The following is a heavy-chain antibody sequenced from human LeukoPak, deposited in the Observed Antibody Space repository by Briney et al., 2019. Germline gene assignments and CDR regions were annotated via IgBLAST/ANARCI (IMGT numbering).Heavy chain of an antibody. CDR2: IYYSGAT. J-gene: IGHJ4*02. D-gene: IGHD5-18*01. Sequence: SETLSLTCTVSGGSISSSTYYWGWIRQPPGKGLEWIGSIYYSGATYYSPSLKSRVTISIDTSKNQLSLRLSSVTAADTAVYYCARHSDTYGDRGPGYWGQGTLVTVSS. CDR1: GGSISSSTYY. V-gene: IGHV4-39*01. CDR3: ARHSDTYGDRGPGY.